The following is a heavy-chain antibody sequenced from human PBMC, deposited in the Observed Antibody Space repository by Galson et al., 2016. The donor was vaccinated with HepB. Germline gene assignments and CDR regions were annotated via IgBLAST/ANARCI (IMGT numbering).Heavy chain of an antibody. CDR3: ATGPRVGSPEQPQH. D-gene: IGHD3-10*01. J-gene: IGHJ1*01. V-gene: IGHV5-10-1*01. CDR1: GYSFNTYW. CDR2: IDTSDSHS. Sequence: QSGAEVKKPGESLRISCRASGYSFNTYWISWVRQMPGIGLEWMGRIDTSDSHSDYSPSFQGHVTISVDRSITTVYLQWGSLKASDTAVYYCATGPRVGSPEQPQHWGQGTLVTVSS.